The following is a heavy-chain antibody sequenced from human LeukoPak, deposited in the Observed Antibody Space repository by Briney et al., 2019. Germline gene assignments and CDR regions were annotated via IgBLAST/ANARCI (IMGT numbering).Heavy chain of an antibody. CDR3: ARQEMVSDAFDI. J-gene: IGHJ3*02. CDR1: GFTFSSYG. V-gene: IGHV3-30*02. Sequence: GGSLRLSCAASGFTFSSYGMHWVRQAPGKGLEWVAFIRYDGSNKYYADSVKCRFTISRDNSKNTLYLQMNSLRAEDTAVYYCARQEMVSDAFDIWGQGTMVTVSS. D-gene: IGHD2-8*01. CDR2: IRYDGSNK.